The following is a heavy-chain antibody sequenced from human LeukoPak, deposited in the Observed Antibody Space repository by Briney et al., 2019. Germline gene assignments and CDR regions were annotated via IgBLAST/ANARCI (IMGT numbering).Heavy chain of an antibody. V-gene: IGHV1-8*03. CDR1: GYTFTSYD. Sequence: VASVKVSCKASGYTFTSYDINWVRQATGQGLEWMGWMNPNSGNTGYAQKFQGRVTITRNTSISTAYMELSSLRSEDTAVYYCARGGGCSGGSCDLLAFDPWGQGTLVTVSS. CDR3: ARGGGCSGGSCDLLAFDP. CDR2: MNPNSGNT. D-gene: IGHD2-15*01. J-gene: IGHJ5*02.